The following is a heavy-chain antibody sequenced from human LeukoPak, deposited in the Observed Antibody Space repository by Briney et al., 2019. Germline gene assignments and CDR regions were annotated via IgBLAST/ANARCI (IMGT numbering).Heavy chain of an antibody. V-gene: IGHV1-18*01. Sequence: ASVKVSCKASGYTFTSYGISWVRQAPGQGLEWMGWISAYNGNTNYAQKLQGRVTMTTDTSTSTAYMELRSLRSDDTAVYYCASPQQPSTRTKHKYYYYGMDVWGQGTTVTVSS. J-gene: IGHJ6*02. CDR1: GYTFTSYG. CDR2: ISAYNGNT. D-gene: IGHD6-13*01. CDR3: ASPQQPSTRTKHKYYYYGMDV.